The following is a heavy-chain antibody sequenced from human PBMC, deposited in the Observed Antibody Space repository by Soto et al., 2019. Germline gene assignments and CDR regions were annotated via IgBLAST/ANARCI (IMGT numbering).Heavy chain of an antibody. J-gene: IGHJ4*02. CDR2: INPSGGST. CDR3: ARDRLGSGYLDY. Sequence: ASVKVSCKASGYTFTSYYMHWVRQAPGQGLEWMGIINPSGGSTSYAQKFQGRVTMTRDTSTSTVYMELSSLRYEDTAVYHCARDRLGSGYLDYWGQGTLVTVSS. D-gene: IGHD3-22*01. CDR1: GYTFTSYY. V-gene: IGHV1-46*01.